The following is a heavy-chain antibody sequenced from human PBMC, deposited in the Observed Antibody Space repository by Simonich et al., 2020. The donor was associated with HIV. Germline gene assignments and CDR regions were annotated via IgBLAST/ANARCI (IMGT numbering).Heavy chain of an antibody. CDR1: GYTFTSYD. CDR2: MNPNSGNT. J-gene: IGHJ5*02. CDR3: ARALRWFDP. V-gene: IGHV1-8*03. Sequence: QVQLVQSGAEVKKPGASVKVSCKASGYTFTSYDLQWVRQDTGQGLEWMGWMNPNSGNTDYAQKFHGRVTITRDTSINTAYMELSSLKSEDTAVYYCARALRWFDPWGQGTLVTVSS. D-gene: IGHD3-16*02.